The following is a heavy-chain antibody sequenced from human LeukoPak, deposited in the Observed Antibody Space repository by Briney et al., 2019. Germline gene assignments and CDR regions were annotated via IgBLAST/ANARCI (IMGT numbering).Heavy chain of an antibody. CDR1: GFTFSSYE. CDR3: ARQGGEMTTISNAFDI. V-gene: IGHV3-48*03. D-gene: IGHD5-24*01. J-gene: IGHJ3*02. CDR2: ISSTGSSI. Sequence: PGGSLRLSCAASGFTFSSYEMNWVRQAPGKGLEWVSYISSTGSSIYYADSVKGRFTISRENAKNSLYLQMNSPRAEDTAVYYCARQGGEMTTISNAFDIWGQGTLVTVSS.